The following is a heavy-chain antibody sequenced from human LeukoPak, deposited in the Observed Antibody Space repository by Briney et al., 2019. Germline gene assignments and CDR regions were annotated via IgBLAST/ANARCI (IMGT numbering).Heavy chain of an antibody. Sequence: GGSLRLSCAASGFTFSAYEMDWVRQAPGKGLEWISYISSSGSTIYHADSVKGRFTISRDDAKNSLYLQMNSLRAEDTVVYYCAKEVTPNYSGFDAFDIWGQGTMVTVSS. D-gene: IGHD2-15*01. V-gene: IGHV3-48*03. J-gene: IGHJ3*02. CDR1: GFTFSAYE. CDR3: AKEVTPNYSGFDAFDI. CDR2: ISSSGSTI.